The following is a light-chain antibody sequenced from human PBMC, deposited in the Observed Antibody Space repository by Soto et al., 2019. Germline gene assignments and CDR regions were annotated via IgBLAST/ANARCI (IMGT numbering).Light chain of an antibody. CDR2: KAS. V-gene: IGKV1-5*03. CDR1: QSINTY. Sequence: DIQMTHSPSSLSASVGDRVTITCQTSQSINTYLNWYQQKPGKAPKLLIYKASTLKSGVPSRFSGSGSGTEFTLTISSLQPDDFATYYCQHYNSYSEAFGQGTKVDIK. J-gene: IGKJ1*01. CDR3: QHYNSYSEA.